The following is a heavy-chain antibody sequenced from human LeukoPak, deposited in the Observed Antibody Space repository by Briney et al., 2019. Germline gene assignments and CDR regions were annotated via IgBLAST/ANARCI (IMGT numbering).Heavy chain of an antibody. J-gene: IGHJ3*02. CDR1: GYSFTSYW. V-gene: IGHV5-51*01. D-gene: IGHD2-2*01. CDR3: AIGRHCSSTSCLDGFDI. CDR2: IHPGDSDT. Sequence: GESLKISCQGSGYSFTSYWIGWVRQMPAKGLEWLGIIHPGDSDTKYRPSFQGQVTLSADRSISTVYLQWSSLKASDTAMYYCAIGRHCSSTSCLDGFDIWGQGTMVIVSS.